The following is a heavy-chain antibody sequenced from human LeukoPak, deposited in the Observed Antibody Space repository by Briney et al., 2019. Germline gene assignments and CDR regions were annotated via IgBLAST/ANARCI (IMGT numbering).Heavy chain of an antibody. V-gene: IGHV4-39*01. J-gene: IGHJ5*02. D-gene: IGHD3-10*01. CDR1: GGSISSGLYY. CDR3: ANQRGTMVRAFDP. CDR2: ISYGGNT. Sequence: SETLSLTCTVSGGSISSGLYYGGWIRQPPGKGLEWIGTISYGGNTYYNPSLKSRLTISVDTSKNQFSLNLSSVTAADTAVYYCANQRGTMVRAFDPWGQGTLVTVSS.